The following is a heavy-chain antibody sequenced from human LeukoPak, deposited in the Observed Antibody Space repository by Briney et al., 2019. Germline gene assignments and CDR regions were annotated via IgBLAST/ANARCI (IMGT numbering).Heavy chain of an antibody. CDR2: ISSSSSTI. D-gene: IGHD3-22*01. V-gene: IGHV3-48*01. Sequence: GGSLRLSCAASGFTLSSYSMNWVRQAPGKGLEWVSYISSSSSTIYYADSVKGRFTISRDNAKNSLYLQMNSLRAEDTAVYYCARDSLYYYDSSGYPADVWGQGTLVTVSP. CDR1: GFTLSSYS. J-gene: IGHJ4*02. CDR3: ARDSLYYYDSSGYPADV.